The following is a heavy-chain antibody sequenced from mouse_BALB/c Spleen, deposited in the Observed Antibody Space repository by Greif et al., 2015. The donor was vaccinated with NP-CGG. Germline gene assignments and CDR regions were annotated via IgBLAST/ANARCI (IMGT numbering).Heavy chain of an antibody. D-gene: IGHD2-14*01. J-gene: IGHJ4*01. CDR1: GYTFTDYA. CDR3: ASKGRYDTMDY. CDR2: ISTYYNNT. V-gene: IGHV1-67*01. Sequence: QVQLQQSGPELVRPGVSVKISCKSSGYTFTDYAMHWVKQSHAESLEWIGIISTYYNNTNFNQKFKGKATMTVDKSSSTAYMELARLTSEDSAIYYCASKGRYDTMDYWGQGTSVTVSS.